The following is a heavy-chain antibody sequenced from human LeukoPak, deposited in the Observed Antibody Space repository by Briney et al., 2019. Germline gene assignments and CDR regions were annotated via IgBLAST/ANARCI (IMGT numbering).Heavy chain of an antibody. CDR3: ARVGSGYSSSWYLDY. D-gene: IGHD6-13*01. CDR1: GFTFSSYS. CDR2: ISSSSYI. Sequence: PGGSLRLSCAASGFTFSSYSMNWVRQAPGKGLEWVSSISSSSYIYYADSVRGRFTISRDNAKNSLYLQMSRLRAEDSAVYYCARVGSGYSSSWYLDYWGQGTLVTVSS. V-gene: IGHV3-21*01. J-gene: IGHJ4*02.